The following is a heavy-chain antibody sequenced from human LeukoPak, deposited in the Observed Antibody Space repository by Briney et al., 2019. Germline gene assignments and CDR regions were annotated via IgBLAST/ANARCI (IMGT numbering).Heavy chain of an antibody. D-gene: IGHD5-18*01. CDR1: GGSISSYY. J-gene: IGHJ4*02. CDR3: ATIKRGDIYGYFDF. V-gene: IGHV4-59*03. CDR2: LYDSVRT. Sequence: SETLSLTCTASGGSISSYYWSWIRQPPGKGLEWIAYLYDSVRTKDNPSLKGRVTLSADTSKSQHSLRLSSVTAADTAVYYCATIKRGDIYGYFDFWGQGILVTVSS.